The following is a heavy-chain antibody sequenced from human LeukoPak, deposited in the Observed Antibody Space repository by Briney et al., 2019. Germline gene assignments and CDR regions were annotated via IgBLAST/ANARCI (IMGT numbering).Heavy chain of an antibody. J-gene: IGHJ4*02. CDR2: IIPIFGTA. V-gene: IGHV1-69*01. Sequence: SVKVSCKASGGTFSSYAISWVRQAPGQGLEWMGGIIPIFGTANYAQKFQGRVTITADESTSTAYMELSSLRSEDTAVYYCARLGYCSSTSCPLDYWGQGTLVTVSS. D-gene: IGHD2-2*01. CDR3: ARLGYCSSTSCPLDY. CDR1: GGTFSSYA.